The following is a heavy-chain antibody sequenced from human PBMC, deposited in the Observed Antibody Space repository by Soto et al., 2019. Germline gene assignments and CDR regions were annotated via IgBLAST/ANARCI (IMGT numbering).Heavy chain of an antibody. CDR2: THHSRGT. J-gene: IGHJ6*02. CDR1: GDSIIGTHR. CDR3: ARHYYGSGSYSTSYYFGMVA. V-gene: IGHV4-4*02. D-gene: IGHD3-10*01. Sequence: SETLSLTCAVSGDSIIGTHRWSWVRRPPGKGLEFIGETHHSRGTNYNPSLKSRVTISVDTSKNQFSLKLSSVTAADTAVYYCARHYYGSGSYSTSYYFGMVARGQGITVTVS.